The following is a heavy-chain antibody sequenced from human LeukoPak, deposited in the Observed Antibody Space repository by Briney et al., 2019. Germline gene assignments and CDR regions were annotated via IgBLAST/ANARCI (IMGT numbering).Heavy chain of an antibody. CDR2: ISSSGSTI. CDR1: GFTFSSYD. D-gene: IGHD1-26*01. V-gene: IGHV3-48*03. Sequence: GGSLRLSCAASGFTFSSYDMNWVRQAPGKGLEWVSYISSSGSTIYYADSVKGRLTISRDNAKNSLYLQMSSLRAEDTAVYYCARVSSGSYYIPDYWGQGTLVTVSS. J-gene: IGHJ4*02. CDR3: ARVSSGSYYIPDY.